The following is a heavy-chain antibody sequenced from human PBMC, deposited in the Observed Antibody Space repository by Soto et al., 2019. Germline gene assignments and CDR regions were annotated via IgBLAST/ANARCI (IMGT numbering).Heavy chain of an antibody. D-gene: IGHD3-22*01. CDR3: ARGVHYDSSGCYSFY. CDR2: IIPLFGTA. V-gene: IGHV1-69*01. Sequence: QVQLVQSGAEVKKPGSSVKVSCKASGGTFSTYAIDWVRQAPGQGLEWMGGIIPLFGTAKYAQNFQGRITITADESTNTAYMELRSLRSQDTAVYYCARGVHYDSSGCYSFYWGQGTLVTVSS. J-gene: IGHJ4*02. CDR1: GGTFSTYA.